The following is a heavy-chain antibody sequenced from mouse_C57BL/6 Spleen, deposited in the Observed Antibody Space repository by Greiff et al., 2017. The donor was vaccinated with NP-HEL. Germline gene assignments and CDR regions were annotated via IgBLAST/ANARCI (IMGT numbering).Heavy chain of an antibody. CDR2: ISYDGSN. Sequence: EVKLMESGPGLVKPSQSLSLTCSVTGYSITSGYYWNWIRQFPGNKLEWMGYISYDGSNNYNPSLKNRISITRDTSKNQFFLKLNSVTTEDTATYYCASSLGRGYWGQGTTLTVSS. V-gene: IGHV3-6*01. CDR3: ASSLGRGY. D-gene: IGHD4-1*01. CDR1: GYSITSGYY. J-gene: IGHJ2*01.